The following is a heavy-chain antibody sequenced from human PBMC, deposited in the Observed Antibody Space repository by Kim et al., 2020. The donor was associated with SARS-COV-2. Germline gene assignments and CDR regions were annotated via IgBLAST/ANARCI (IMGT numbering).Heavy chain of an antibody. CDR2: ISSNGGST. CDR1: GFTFSSYA. Sequence: GGSLRLSCSASGFTFSSYAMHWVRQAPGKGLECVSAISSNGGSTYYADSVKGRFTISRDNPKNTLYLQMSSLRAEDTAVYYCVKNWNSDHWGQGTLVTVSS. CDR3: VKNWNSDH. D-gene: IGHD1-7*01. J-gene: IGHJ5*02. V-gene: IGHV3-64D*06.